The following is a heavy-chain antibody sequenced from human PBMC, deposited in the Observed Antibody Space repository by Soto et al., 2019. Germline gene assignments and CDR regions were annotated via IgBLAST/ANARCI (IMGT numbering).Heavy chain of an antibody. CDR3: ARDDYPYYDDSSGYHFDY. V-gene: IGHV1-8*01. CDR2: MNPNSGNT. J-gene: IGHJ4*02. Sequence: GASVKVSCKASGYTFTSYDINWVRQATGQGLVWMGWMNPNSGNTGYAQKFQGRVTMTRNTSLTTAYMELSSLRSEDTAVYYCARDDYPYYDDSSGYHFDYWGQGALVTVSS. D-gene: IGHD3-22*01. CDR1: GYTFTSYD.